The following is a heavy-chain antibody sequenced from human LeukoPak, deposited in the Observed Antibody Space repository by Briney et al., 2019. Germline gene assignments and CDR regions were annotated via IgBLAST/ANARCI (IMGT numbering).Heavy chain of an antibody. J-gene: IGHJ4*02. CDR1: GGSISSHY. CDR2: IYLSDNT. CDR3: ARGSYGYIDQ. Sequence: SETLSLTCTVSGGSISSHYWMWIRQPAGKGLEWIGRIYLSDNTNYNSPSLRSRVTMSPDTSMNRFSLKLSSVTAADTAVYYCARGSYGYIDQWGQGLLVTVSS. V-gene: IGHV4-4*07. D-gene: IGHD3-16*01.